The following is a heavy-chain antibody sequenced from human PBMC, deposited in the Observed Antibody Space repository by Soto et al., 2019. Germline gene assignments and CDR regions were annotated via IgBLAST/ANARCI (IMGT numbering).Heavy chain of an antibody. CDR1: GDSYSISTYS. Sequence: SETLSLTCNMSGDSYSISTYSWSWIRQPPGKALQWIGFIYQSGVTSYNPSLASRVSISLDRSNNQCSLKLRSVTAADTAVYFCAGMPYTSGLRFDPWGPGTLVTVS. V-gene: IGHV4-30-2*01. D-gene: IGHD6-19*01. J-gene: IGHJ5*02. CDR3: AGMPYTSGLRFDP. CDR2: IYQSGVT.